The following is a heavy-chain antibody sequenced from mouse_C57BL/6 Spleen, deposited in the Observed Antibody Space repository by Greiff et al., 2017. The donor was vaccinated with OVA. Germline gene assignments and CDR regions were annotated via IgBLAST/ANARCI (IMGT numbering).Heavy chain of an antibody. Sequence: VQLQQPGAELVMPGASVKLSCKASGYTFTSYWMHWVKQRPGQGLEWIGEIDPSDSYTNYNQKFKGKSTLTVDKSSSTAYMQLSSLTSEDSAVYYGARRYDYDGGYAMDYWGQGTSVTVSS. D-gene: IGHD2-4*01. CDR1: GYTFTSYW. V-gene: IGHV1-69*01. CDR2: IDPSDSYT. J-gene: IGHJ4*01. CDR3: ARRYDYDGGYAMDY.